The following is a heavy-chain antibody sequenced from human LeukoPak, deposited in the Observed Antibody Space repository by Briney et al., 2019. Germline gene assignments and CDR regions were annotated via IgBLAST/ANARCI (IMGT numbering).Heavy chain of an antibody. CDR1: GYTLTELY. CDR3: AMNYYDSSGYYYGLGAFDI. V-gene: IGHV1-24*01. Sequence: ASVKVSCKVSGYTLTELYMHWVRQAPGKGLEWMGGFDPEDGETIYAQRFQGRVTTTEDTSTDTAYMELSSLKASDTAMYYCAMNYYDSSGYYYGLGAFDIWGQGTMVTVSS. J-gene: IGHJ3*02. D-gene: IGHD3-22*01. CDR2: FDPEDGET.